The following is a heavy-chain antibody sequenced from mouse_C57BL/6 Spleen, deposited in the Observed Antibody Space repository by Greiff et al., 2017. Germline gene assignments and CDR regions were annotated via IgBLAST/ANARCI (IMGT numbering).Heavy chain of an antibody. CDR2: INPNNGGT. V-gene: IGHV1-26*01. CDR1: GYTFTDYY. Sequence: EVQLQQSGPELVKPGASVKISCKASGYTFTDYYMNWVKQSHGKSLEWIGDINPNNGGTSYNQKFKGKATLTVDKSSSTAYMELRSLTSEDSAVYYCARLGYYGNWYFDVWGTGTTVTVSS. J-gene: IGHJ1*03. D-gene: IGHD1-1*01. CDR3: ARLGYYGNWYFDV.